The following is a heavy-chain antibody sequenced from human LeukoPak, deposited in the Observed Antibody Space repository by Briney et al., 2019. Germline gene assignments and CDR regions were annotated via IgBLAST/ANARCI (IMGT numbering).Heavy chain of an antibody. CDR1: GFTFNDYY. J-gene: IGHJ4*02. CDR2: ISSTGSAI. Sequence: GGSLRLSCAASGFTFNDYYMSWIRQAPGKGLEWVSYISSTGSAIYYADSVKGRFTIPRDNAKNSLFLQMNSLRAEDTAVYYCARRYCTSANCHHFDYWGLGTLVTVSS. V-gene: IGHV3-11*01. CDR3: ARRYCTSANCHHFDY. D-gene: IGHD4/OR15-4a*01.